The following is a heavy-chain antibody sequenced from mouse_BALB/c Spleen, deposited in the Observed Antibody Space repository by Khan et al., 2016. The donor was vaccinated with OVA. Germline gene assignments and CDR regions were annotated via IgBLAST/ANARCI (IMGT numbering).Heavy chain of an antibody. CDR3: TRHGYVAWFTY. CDR2: IDPFSGGN. D-gene: IGHD2-2*01. J-gene: IGHJ3*01. Sequence: EVQLQQSGPDLMKPGASVKISCKASGYSFTSYYIHWVMQTHGKSLEWIGYIDPFSGGNTYNKKIKGKATLTVEKSSSTAYIHLRIRTFEDSAVYYCTRHGYVAWFTYWGQGTLVTVSA. CDR1: GYSFTSYY. V-gene: IGHV1S135*01.